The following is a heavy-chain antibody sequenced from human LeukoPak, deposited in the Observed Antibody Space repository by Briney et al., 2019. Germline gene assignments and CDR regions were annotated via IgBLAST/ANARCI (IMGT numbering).Heavy chain of an antibody. CDR1: GGTFSSYA. J-gene: IGHJ3*02. D-gene: IGHD3-10*01. V-gene: IGHV1-69*13. CDR3: ARDQKDYYGSSDI. CDR2: IIPIFGTA. Sequence: SVKVSCKASGGTFSSYAISWVRQAPGHGLEWMGGIIPIFGTANYAQKFQGRVTITADESTSTAYMELSSLRSEDTAVYYCARDQKDYYGSSDIWGQGTMVTVSS.